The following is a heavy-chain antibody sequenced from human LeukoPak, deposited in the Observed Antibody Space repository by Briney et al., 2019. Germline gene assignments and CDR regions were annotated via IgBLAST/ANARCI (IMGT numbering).Heavy chain of an antibody. V-gene: IGHV4-34*01. CDR3: ARGRPYYYGMDV. CDR1: GGSFSGYY. Sequence: SETLSLTCAVYGGSFSGYYWSWIRQPPGKGLEWIGEINHSGSTNYNPSLKSRVTISVDTSKNQFSLKLSSVTAADTAVYYCARGRPYYYGMDVWGQGTTVTVSS. J-gene: IGHJ6*02. CDR2: INHSGST.